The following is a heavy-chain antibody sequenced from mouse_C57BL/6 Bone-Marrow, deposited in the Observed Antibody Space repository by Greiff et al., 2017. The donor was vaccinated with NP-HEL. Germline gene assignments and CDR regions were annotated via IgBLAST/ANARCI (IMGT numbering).Heavy chain of an antibody. Sequence: VQLQQSGAELVRPGASVKLSCKASGYTFTSYGISWVKQRTGQGLEWIGEINPRSGNTYYNEKFKGKATLTADKSSSTAYMELRSLTSEDSAVYICARTLLRRCAMDYWGQGTSVTVSS. V-gene: IGHV1-81*01. CDR2: INPRSGNT. D-gene: IGHD1-1*01. J-gene: IGHJ4*01. CDR3: ARTLLRRCAMDY. CDR1: GYTFTSYG.